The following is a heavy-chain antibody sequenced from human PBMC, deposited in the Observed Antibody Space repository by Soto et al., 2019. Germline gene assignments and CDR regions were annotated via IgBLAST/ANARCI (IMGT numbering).Heavy chain of an antibody. CDR1: GYSFSSYG. Sequence: AXVKVSCKASGYSFSSYGITWVRQAPGQGLEWLGWISPYNDDTKYAQRLQGRVTMTTDTSTRTAYMDIRGLRSDDTAIYYCARGGYYDSSGARNYHYYGMDVWGQGTTVTVSS. CDR2: ISPYNDDT. V-gene: IGHV1-18*01. D-gene: IGHD3-22*01. CDR3: ARGGYYDSSGARNYHYYGMDV. J-gene: IGHJ6*02.